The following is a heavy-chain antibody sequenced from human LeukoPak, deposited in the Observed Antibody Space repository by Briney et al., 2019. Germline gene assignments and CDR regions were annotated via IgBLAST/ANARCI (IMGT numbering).Heavy chain of an antibody. V-gene: IGHV6-1*01. CDR2: TCYRSKWYN. D-gene: IGHD3-22*01. CDR1: GDSVSSNSAA. Sequence: SQTLSLTCAISGDSVSSNSAAWNWIRQSPSRGLEWLGRTCYRSKWYNDYAVSVKSRITINPDTSKNQFSLKLSSVTAADTAVYYCARGLPKYYYDRSRGSERLDYWGQGTLVTVSS. CDR3: ARGLPKYYYDRSRGSERLDY. J-gene: IGHJ4*02.